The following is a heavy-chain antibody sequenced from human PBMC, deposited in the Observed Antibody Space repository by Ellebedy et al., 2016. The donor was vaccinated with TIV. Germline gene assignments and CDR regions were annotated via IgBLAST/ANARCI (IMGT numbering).Heavy chain of an antibody. V-gene: IGHV1-69*13. D-gene: IGHD3-22*01. CDR1: GGTFSSNA. CDR2: IIPILGTP. CDR3: ARGQAGMNYFDSHFDS. J-gene: IGHJ4*02. Sequence: SVKVSCXASGGTFSSNALSWVRQAPGEGLEWMGGIIPILGTPNYAQKFQGRVTITADESTTTAYMELSSLRSEDTAVYYCARGQAGMNYFDSHFDSWGQGTLVTVSS.